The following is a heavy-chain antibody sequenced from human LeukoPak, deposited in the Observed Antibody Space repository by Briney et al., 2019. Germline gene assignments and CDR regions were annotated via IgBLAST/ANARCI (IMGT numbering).Heavy chain of an antibody. CDR3: ARGKIVVVPAAMGFDY. CDR1: GYTFTSYA. CDR2: INTNTGNP. J-gene: IGHJ4*02. D-gene: IGHD2-2*01. Sequence: ASVKVSCKASGYTFTSYAMNWVRQAPGQGLEWMGWINTNTGNPTYAQGFTGRFVFSLDTSVSTAYLRISSLKAEDTAVYYCARGKIVVVPAAMGFDYWGQGTLVTVSS. V-gene: IGHV7-4-1*02.